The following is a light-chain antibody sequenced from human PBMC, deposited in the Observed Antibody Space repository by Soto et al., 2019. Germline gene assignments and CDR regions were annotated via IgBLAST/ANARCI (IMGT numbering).Light chain of an antibody. J-gene: IGKJ1*01. CDR2: LTS. V-gene: IGKV1-39*01. Sequence: DIQMTQSPSSLSASVGDRVTITCRASQYISSNLNWFQQKPGKAPKLLLYLTSSLQSGVPSRFSGSDPGTEFTLVISNLQPEDFATYYCQQAYNYPRTFGQGTKVDVK. CDR1: QYISSN. CDR3: QQAYNYPRT.